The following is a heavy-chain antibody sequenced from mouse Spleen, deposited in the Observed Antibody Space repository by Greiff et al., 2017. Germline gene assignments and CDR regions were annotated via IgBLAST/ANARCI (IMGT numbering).Heavy chain of an antibody. J-gene: IGHJ4*01. V-gene: IGHV1-59*01. D-gene: IGHD2-14*01. CDR2: IDPSDSYT. CDR1: GYTFTSYW. Sequence: QVQLQQPGAELVRPGTSVKLSCKASGYTFTSYWMHWVKQRPGQGLEWIGVIDPSDSYTNYNQKFKGKATLTVDTSSSTAYMQLSSLTSEDSAVYYCARMEVRDAMDYWGQGTSVTVSS. CDR3: ARMEVRDAMDY.